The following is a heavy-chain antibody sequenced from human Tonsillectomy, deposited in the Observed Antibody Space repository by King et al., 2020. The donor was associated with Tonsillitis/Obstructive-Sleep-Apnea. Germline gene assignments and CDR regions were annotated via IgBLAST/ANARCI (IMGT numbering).Heavy chain of an antibody. CDR3: ITGQSRTNLDY. CDR1: GFTFSNAW. CDR2: IKTKSEGGTK. V-gene: IGHV3-15*01. D-gene: IGHD1-1*01. J-gene: IGHJ4*02. Sequence: VQLVESGGGLVKPGGSLRLSCAASGFTFSNAWMSWVRQAPGKGLEWVGHIKTKSEGGTKEYHAPVKGRFTISRDDSKNTLYLQMNSLTTEDTAVYYCITGQSRTNLDYRGQGTLVTVSP.